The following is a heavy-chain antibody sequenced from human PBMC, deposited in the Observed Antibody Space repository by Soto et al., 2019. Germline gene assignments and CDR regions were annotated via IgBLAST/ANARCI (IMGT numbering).Heavy chain of an antibody. V-gene: IGHV1-18*01. CDR1: GYTFTSYG. Sequence: ASVKVSCKASGYTFTSYGISWVRQAPGQGLEWMGWISAYNGNTNYAQKLQGRVTMTTDTSTSTAYMELRSLRSDDTAVYYCASLVPAGPPEDAFDIWGQGTMVTVSS. D-gene: IGHD2-2*01. J-gene: IGHJ3*02. CDR2: ISAYNGNT. CDR3: ASLVPAGPPEDAFDI.